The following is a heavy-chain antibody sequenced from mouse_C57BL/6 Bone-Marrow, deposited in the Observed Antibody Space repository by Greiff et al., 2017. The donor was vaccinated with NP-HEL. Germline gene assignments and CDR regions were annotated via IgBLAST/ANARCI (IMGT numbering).Heavy chain of an antibody. V-gene: IGHV1-50*01. Sequence: QVHVKQPGAELVKPGASVKLSCKASGYTFTSYWMQWVKQRPGQGLEWIGEIDPSDSYTNYNQKFKGKATLTVDTSSSTAYMQLSSLTSEDSAVYYCARECDWDVDAMDYWGQGTSVTVSS. CDR2: IDPSDSYT. J-gene: IGHJ4*01. CDR3: ARECDWDVDAMDY. D-gene: IGHD4-1*01. CDR1: GYTFTSYW.